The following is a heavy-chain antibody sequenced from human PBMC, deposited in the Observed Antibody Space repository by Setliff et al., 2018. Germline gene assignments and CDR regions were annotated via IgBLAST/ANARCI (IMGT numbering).Heavy chain of an antibody. CDR3: ARLPPLHTPMALTFDY. Sequence: LSLTCTVSGGSVRGYYWSWIRQPPGKGLEWIGYMYYSGDTNYNPSLKSLVTISVDTSKNQFSLELRSVTAADTAVYYCARLPPLHTPMALTFDYWGQGILVTVSS. J-gene: IGHJ4*02. CDR1: GGSVRGYY. V-gene: IGHV4-59*08. CDR2: MYYSGDT. D-gene: IGHD5-18*01.